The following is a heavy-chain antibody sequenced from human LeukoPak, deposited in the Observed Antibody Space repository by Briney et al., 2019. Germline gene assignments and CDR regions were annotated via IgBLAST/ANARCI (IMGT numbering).Heavy chain of an antibody. CDR1: GFTFATYA. CDR3: AKVDLGAVVDGAYFDY. Sequence: GSLRLSCAASGFTFATYAMGWVRPAPGKGLEWVSAMGGSGGRTFYADSVKGRFTISRDNSKNTLYLQMNSLRAEDTAVYYCAKVDLGAVVDGAYFDYWGQGTLVTVSS. CDR2: MGGSGGRT. D-gene: IGHD3-10*01. J-gene: IGHJ4*02. V-gene: IGHV3-23*01.